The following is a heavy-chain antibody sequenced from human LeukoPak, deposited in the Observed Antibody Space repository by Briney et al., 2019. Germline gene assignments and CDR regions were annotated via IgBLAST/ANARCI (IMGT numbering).Heavy chain of an antibody. CDR3: ARDLVGATLLDY. Sequence: GASVKVSCKASGYTFTGYHMHWVRQAPGQGLEWMGWINPNSGGTNYAQKFQGRVTMTRDTSISTAYMELSRLRSDDTAVYYCARDLVGATLLDYWGQGTLVTVSS. J-gene: IGHJ4*02. CDR1: GYTFTGYH. CDR2: INPNSGGT. D-gene: IGHD1-26*01. V-gene: IGHV1-2*02.